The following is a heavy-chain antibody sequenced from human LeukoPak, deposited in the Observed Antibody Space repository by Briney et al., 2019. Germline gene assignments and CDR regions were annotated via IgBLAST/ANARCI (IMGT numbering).Heavy chain of an antibody. D-gene: IGHD3-10*01. CDR3: ARSISPSSITMVRGVNYYFDY. CDR2: INHSGST. CDR1: GGSFSGYY. J-gene: IGHJ4*02. Sequence: PSETLSLTCAVYGGSFSGYYWSWIRQPPGKGLEWIGEINHSGSTNYNPSLKSRVTISVDTSKNQFSLKLSSVTAADTAVYYCARSISPSSITMVRGVNYYFDYWGQGTLVTVSS. V-gene: IGHV4-34*01.